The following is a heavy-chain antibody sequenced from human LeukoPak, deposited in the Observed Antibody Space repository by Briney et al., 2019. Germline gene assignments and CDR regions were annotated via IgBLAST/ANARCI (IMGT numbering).Heavy chain of an antibody. J-gene: IGHJ4*02. CDR1: GFTFSSYG. D-gene: IGHD6-13*01. Sequence: PGGSLRLCCAASGFTFSSYGMNWVRQAPGKGLEWGSSISSSSSYIYYADSVKGRFTISRGNAKNSLYLQMNGLRAEDTAVYYCARDQSSSWYNFDYWGQGTLVTVSS. V-gene: IGHV3-21*01. CDR2: ISSSSSYI. CDR3: ARDQSSSWYNFDY.